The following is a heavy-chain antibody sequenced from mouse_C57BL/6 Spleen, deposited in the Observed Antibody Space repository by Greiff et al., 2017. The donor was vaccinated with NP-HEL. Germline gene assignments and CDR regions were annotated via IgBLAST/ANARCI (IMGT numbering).Heavy chain of an antibody. Sequence: EVQLQQSGPELVKPGDSVKISCKASGYSFTGYFMNWVMQSHGKSLEWLGRINPYNGDTFYNQKFKGKATLTVDKSSSTAHMELRSLTSEDSAVYYCARNDGSYYYAMDYWGQGTSVTVSS. J-gene: IGHJ4*01. V-gene: IGHV1-20*01. CDR3: ARNDGSYYYAMDY. CDR2: INPYNGDT. CDR1: GYSFTGYF. D-gene: IGHD2-3*01.